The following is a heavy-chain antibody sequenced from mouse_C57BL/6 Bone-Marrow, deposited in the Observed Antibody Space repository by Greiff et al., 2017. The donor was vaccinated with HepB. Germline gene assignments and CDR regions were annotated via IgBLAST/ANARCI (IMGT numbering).Heavy chain of an antibody. D-gene: IGHD2-4*01. CDR1: GFTFSSYG. Sequence: EVKLQESGGDLVKPGGSLKLSCAASGFTFSSYGMSWVRQTPDKRLGWVATISSGGSYTYYPDSVKGRFTISRDNAKNTLYLQMSSLKSEDTAMYYCARQGLRRRFAYWGQGTLVTVAA. CDR2: ISSGGSYT. V-gene: IGHV5-6*01. J-gene: IGHJ3*01. CDR3: ARQGLRRRFAY.